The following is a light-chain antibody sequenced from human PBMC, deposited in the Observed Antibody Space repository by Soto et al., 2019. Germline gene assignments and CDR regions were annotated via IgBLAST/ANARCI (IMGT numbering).Light chain of an antibody. CDR3: SSYAGSNNFRV. CDR2: EVS. Sequence: QSALTQPPSASGSPGQSVTISCTGTSSDVGGYNYVSWYQQHPGKAPKLMIYEVSKRPSGVPDRFSGSESGNTASLTVSGLQAEDEADYYCSSYAGSNNFRVFGGGTKLTVL. CDR1: SSDVGGYNY. J-gene: IGLJ2*01. V-gene: IGLV2-8*01.